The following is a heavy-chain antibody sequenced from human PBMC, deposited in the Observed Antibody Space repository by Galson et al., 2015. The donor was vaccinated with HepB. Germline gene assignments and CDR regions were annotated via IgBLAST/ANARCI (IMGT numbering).Heavy chain of an antibody. CDR1: GYTFTSYG. CDR2: ISAYNGNT. Sequence: SVKVSCKASGYTFTSYGISWVRQAPGQGLEWMGWISAYNGNTNYAQKLQGRVTMTTDTSTSTAYMELRSLRSDDTAVYYCARVVGTGWYLGTEYNWFDPWGQGTLVTVSS. D-gene: IGHD6-19*01. V-gene: IGHV1-18*01. CDR3: ARVVGTGWYLGTEYNWFDP. J-gene: IGHJ5*02.